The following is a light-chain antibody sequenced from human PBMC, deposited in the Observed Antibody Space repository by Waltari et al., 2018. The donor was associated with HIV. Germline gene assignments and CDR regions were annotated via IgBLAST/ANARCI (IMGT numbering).Light chain of an antibody. J-gene: IGKJ3*01. CDR1: LGASTW. CDR3: QQTRYSPFT. V-gene: IGKV1-12*02. CDR2: TTS. Sequence: DIRMTQSPSSVPASVGDRVTINCRASLGASTWVAWYQQKPGQVPRVLVHTTSTLQSGVPSRFSGSGSGTDFTLTINGLQPEDYATYYCQQTRYSPFTFGPGTTVETK.